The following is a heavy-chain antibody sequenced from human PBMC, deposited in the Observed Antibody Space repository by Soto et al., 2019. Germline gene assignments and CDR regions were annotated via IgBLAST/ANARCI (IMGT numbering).Heavy chain of an antibody. CDR2: MEPSTGRT. D-gene: IGHD1-26*01. Sequence: QVQLVQSGAEVREPGASVKVSCKASGYSFTSLDINWVRQTAGQGLEWMGWMEPSTGRTGYAQKFQGRVTMTRDTSINTAYMELTTPASHDTAFYYCARGASAGVDYWGQGTLVIVSS. V-gene: IGHV1-8*01. CDR1: GYSFTSLD. CDR3: ARGASAGVDY. J-gene: IGHJ4*02.